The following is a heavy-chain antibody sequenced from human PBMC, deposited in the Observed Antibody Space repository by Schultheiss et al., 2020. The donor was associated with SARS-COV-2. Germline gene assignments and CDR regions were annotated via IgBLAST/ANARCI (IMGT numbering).Heavy chain of an antibody. Sequence: SETLSLTCAVSGGSISSSNWWSWVRQPPGKGLEWIGEIYHSGSTNYNPSLRGRVTISVDKSKNQFSLKLSSVTAADTAVYYCARFYGSSGHYYFDYWGQGTLVTVSS. CDR1: GGSISSSNW. CDR3: ARFYGSSGHYYFDY. D-gene: IGHD3-22*01. V-gene: IGHV4-4*02. J-gene: IGHJ4*02. CDR2: IYHSGST.